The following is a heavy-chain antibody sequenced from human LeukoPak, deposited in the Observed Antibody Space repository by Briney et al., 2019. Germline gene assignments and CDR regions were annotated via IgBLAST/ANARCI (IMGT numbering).Heavy chain of an antibody. CDR2: IYAGGTT. Sequence: GGSLRLSCAASGFAVSDNYMTWVRQAPGKGLEWVSVIYAGGTTHYADSVKGRFTISRDSSTNMLYLQMNSLRAEDTAVCYCARERATSGYILAYWGPGTQVTVSS. CDR1: GFAVSDNY. CDR3: ARERATSGYILAY. D-gene: IGHD3-22*01. J-gene: IGHJ4*02. V-gene: IGHV3-53*01.